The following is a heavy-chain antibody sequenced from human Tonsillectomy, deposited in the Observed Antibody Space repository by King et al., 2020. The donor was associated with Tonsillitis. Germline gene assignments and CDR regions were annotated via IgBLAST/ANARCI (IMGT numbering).Heavy chain of an antibody. J-gene: IGHJ6*02. CDR3: AREQQLVLYYYYGMDV. CDR2: ISYDGSNK. Sequence: VQLVESGGGVVQPGRSLRLSCAASGFTFSSYAMHWVRQAPGKGLEWVAVISYDGSNKYYADSVKGRFTISRDNSKYTLYLQMNSLRAEDTAVYYCAREQQLVLYYYYGMDVWGQGTTVTVSS. CDR1: GFTFSSYA. V-gene: IGHV3-30*04. D-gene: IGHD6-13*01.